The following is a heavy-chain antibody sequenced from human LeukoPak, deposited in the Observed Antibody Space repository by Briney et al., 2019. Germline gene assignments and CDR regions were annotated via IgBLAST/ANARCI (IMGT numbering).Heavy chain of an antibody. CDR1: GFTFSLYS. CDR2: ISGSSTI. D-gene: IGHD3-10*01. J-gene: IGHJ3*02. V-gene: IGHV3-48*01. CDR3: ARGVGAFEI. Sequence: GGSLRLSCAASGFTFSLYSMNWVRQVPGKGLEWVSYISGSSTIDYADSVKGRFTISRDNAKNSLYLQMNSLRAEDTAAYYCARGVGAFEIWGQGTMVTVSS.